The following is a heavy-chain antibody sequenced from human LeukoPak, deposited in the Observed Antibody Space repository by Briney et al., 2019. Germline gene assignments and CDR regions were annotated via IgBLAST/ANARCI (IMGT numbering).Heavy chain of an antibody. CDR1: GFTFSNYW. J-gene: IGHJ3*02. D-gene: IGHD3-10*01. CDR2: INQDGSEK. Sequence: GGSLRLSCAASGFTFSNYWMSWVRQAPGKGLEWVANINQDGSEKHYVDSVKGRFTISRDNAQNSLSLQINSLRAEDTAVYYCERSYRGPSAFDIWGQGTMVSVSS. V-gene: IGHV3-7*01. CDR3: ERSYRGPSAFDI.